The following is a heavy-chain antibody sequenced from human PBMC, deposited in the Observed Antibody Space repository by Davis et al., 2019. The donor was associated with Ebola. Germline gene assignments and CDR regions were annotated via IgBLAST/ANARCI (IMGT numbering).Heavy chain of an antibody. CDR3: ARRHNQKSLFIDY. J-gene: IGHJ4*02. CDR2: ISGSGGST. D-gene: IGHD1-14*01. Sequence: GESLKISCAASGFTFSSYAMSWVRQAPGKGLEWVSAISGSGGSTYYADSVKGRFTISRDNSKNTLNLQMNSLRSDDTAVYYCARRHNQKSLFIDYWGQGTLVTVSS. CDR1: GFTFSSYA. V-gene: IGHV3-23*01.